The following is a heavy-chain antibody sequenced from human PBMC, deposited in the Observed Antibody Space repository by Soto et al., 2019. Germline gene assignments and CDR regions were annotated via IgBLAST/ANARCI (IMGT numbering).Heavy chain of an antibody. V-gene: IGHV3-23*01. D-gene: IGHD6-25*01. CDR2: ITGNSARI. J-gene: IGHJ4*02. Sequence: EVQLLQSGGGVVQPRGSLRLSCAASDSTIRRYAMSWVRQAPGKGLEWVSGITGNSARIYYADSVRGRFTISRDNSKNTLHLQIKRLRAEDTAVYYCARSREIIASAGSFDYWGQGTLVSVSS. CDR3: ARSREIIASAGSFDY. CDR1: DSTIRRYA.